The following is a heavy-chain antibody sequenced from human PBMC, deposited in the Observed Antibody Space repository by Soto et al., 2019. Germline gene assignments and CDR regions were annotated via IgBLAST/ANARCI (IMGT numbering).Heavy chain of an antibody. CDR3: ARSGYSYGYGASSWFDP. D-gene: IGHD5-18*01. V-gene: IGHV1-69*02. Sequence: GASVKVSCKASGGTFSSYTISWVRQAPGQGLEWMGRIIPILGIANYAQKFQGRVTITADKSTSTAYMELSSLRSEDTAVYYCARSGYSYGYGASSWFDPWGQGTLVTVSS. J-gene: IGHJ5*02. CDR1: GGTFSSYT. CDR2: IIPILGIA.